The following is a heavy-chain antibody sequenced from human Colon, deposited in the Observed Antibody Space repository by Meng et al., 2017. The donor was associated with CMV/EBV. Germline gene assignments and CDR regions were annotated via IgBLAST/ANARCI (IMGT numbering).Heavy chain of an antibody. V-gene: IGHV3-23*01. Sequence: GGSLRLSCAASGFTFNHHPMNWVRQAPGKRLEWVSAISAGGFSTFYADSVKGRYTISRDNSKNMLFLHINSLRAEDTAVYYCAKAHYADPSWGQGTLVTVSS. CDR2: ISAGGFST. J-gene: IGHJ5*02. CDR3: AKAHYADPS. D-gene: IGHD4-17*01. CDR1: GFTFNHHP.